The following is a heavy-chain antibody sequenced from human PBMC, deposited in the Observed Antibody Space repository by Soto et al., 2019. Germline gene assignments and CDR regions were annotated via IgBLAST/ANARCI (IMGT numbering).Heavy chain of an antibody. CDR1: GFTFTSSA. CDR2: IVVGSGNT. D-gene: IGHD3-10*01. CDR3: AADRNYGSGADY. V-gene: IGHV1-58*02. J-gene: IGHJ4*02. Sequence: ASVKVSCKASGFTFTSSAMQWVRQARGQRLEWIGWIVVGSGNTNYAQKFQEGVTITRDMSTSTAYMELSSLRSEDTAVYYCAADRNYGSGADYWGQGTLVTVSS.